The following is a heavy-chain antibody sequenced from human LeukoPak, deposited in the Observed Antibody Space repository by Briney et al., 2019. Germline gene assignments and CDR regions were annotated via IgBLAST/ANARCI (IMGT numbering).Heavy chain of an antibody. D-gene: IGHD6-13*01. CDR1: GFTFSTYA. J-gene: IGHJ6*02. CDR3: AKDKEQPRTYGMDV. Sequence: PGGSLRLSCAASGFTFSTYAMTWVRQAPGKGLEWVSAISSDVGSTYYAASVKGRFTISRDNSKNTLFLQMDSLRAEDTATYFCAKDKEQPRTYGMDVWGQGTTVTVSS. V-gene: IGHV3-23*01. CDR2: ISSDVGST.